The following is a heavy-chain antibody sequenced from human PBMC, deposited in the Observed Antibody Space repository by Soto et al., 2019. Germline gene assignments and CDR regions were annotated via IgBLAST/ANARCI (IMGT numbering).Heavy chain of an antibody. D-gene: IGHD3-22*01. CDR3: ARDRYYYDSSGYYGQDY. V-gene: IGHV1-46*01. Sequence: GASVKVSFKASGYTFTSYYMHWVRQAPGQGLKWMGIINPSGGSTSYAQKFQGRVTMTRDTSTSTVYMELSSLRSEDTAVYYCARDRYYYDSSGYYGQDYWGQGTLVTVSS. CDR2: INPSGGST. CDR1: GYTFTSYY. J-gene: IGHJ4*02.